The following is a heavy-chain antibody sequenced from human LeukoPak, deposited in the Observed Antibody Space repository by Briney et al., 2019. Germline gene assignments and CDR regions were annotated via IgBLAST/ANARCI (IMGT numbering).Heavy chain of an antibody. D-gene: IGHD3-10*01. J-gene: IGHJ4*02. CDR1: GFTFSSYS. Sequence: GGSLRLSCAASGFTFSSYSMNWVRQAPGKGLEWVSSISSSSSYIYYADSVKGRFTISRDNAKNSLYLQINSLRAEDTAVYYCARLRTSFYYGSGSSHYPDYWGRGTLVTVSS. CDR2: ISSSSSYI. CDR3: ARLRTSFYYGSGSSHYPDY. V-gene: IGHV3-21*01.